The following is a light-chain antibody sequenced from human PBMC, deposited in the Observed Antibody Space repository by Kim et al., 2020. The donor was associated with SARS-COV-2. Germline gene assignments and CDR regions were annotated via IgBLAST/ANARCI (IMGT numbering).Light chain of an antibody. V-gene: IGLV3-19*01. CDR2: GKN. CDR1: SLRSYY. J-gene: IGLJ1*01. Sequence: SSELTQDPAVSVALGQPVRITCQGDSLRSYYASWYQQKPGQAPVLVIYGKNNRPSGIPDRFSGSSSGNTASLTITGAQAEDEADYYCNSRDSSGFYVFGTGTKVTVL. CDR3: NSRDSSGFYV.